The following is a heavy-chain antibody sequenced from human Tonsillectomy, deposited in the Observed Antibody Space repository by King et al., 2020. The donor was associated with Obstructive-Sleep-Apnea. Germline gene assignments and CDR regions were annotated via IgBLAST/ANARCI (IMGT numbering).Heavy chain of an antibody. CDR2: ISGVGKIT. Sequence: VQLVESGGGLVQPGGCLRLSCAASGFTFSSYVMSWVRHAPGKGLEWVSTISGVGKITYYVDSAKCRFTISRDNSKKTLYLQMNSLRAEATAVYYCAKDRSGWTPFDYWGQGTLVTVSS. J-gene: IGHJ4*02. V-gene: IGHV3-23*04. CDR3: AKDRSGWTPFDY. CDR1: GFTFSSYV. D-gene: IGHD6-19*01.